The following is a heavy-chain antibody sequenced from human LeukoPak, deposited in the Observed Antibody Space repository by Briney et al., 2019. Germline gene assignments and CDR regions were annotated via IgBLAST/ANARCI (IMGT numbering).Heavy chain of an antibody. Sequence: PGGSLRLSCAASGFTFSSYWMHWVRQAPGKGLVWFSRINSDGSSTSYADSVKGRFTISRDNAKNTLYLQMNSLRAEDTAVYYCARGGAAAGIFDYWGQGTLVTVSS. D-gene: IGHD6-13*01. J-gene: IGHJ4*02. V-gene: IGHV3-74*01. CDR3: ARGGAAAGIFDY. CDR1: GFTFSSYW. CDR2: INSDGSST.